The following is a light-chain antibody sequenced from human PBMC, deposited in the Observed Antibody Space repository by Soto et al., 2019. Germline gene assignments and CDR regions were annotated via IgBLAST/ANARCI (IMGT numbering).Light chain of an antibody. CDR1: QSVSRY. V-gene: IGKV3-15*01. CDR3: QQYNNWPPIN. Sequence: EIVMTQSPATLSLSPGERATLSCRASQSVSRYLAWYQQKPGQAPRLLIYGASTRATGISARFSGSGSGTEFTLTISSLQSEDFAVYYCQQYNNWPPINFGQGTRLEIK. CDR2: GAS. J-gene: IGKJ5*01.